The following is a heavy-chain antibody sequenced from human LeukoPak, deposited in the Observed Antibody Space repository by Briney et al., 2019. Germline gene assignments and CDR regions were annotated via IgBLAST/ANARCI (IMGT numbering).Heavy chain of an antibody. J-gene: IGHJ6*02. D-gene: IGHD6-13*01. Sequence: GGSLRLSCAASGFTVSSNYMSWVRQAPGKGLEWFSVIYSGGSTYYADSVKGRFTISRDNSKNTLYLQMNSLRAEDTAVYYCARGEYSSSWYSHYYGMDVWGQGTTVTVSS. CDR3: ARGEYSSSWYSHYYGMDV. CDR1: GFTVSSNY. CDR2: IYSGGST. V-gene: IGHV3-53*01.